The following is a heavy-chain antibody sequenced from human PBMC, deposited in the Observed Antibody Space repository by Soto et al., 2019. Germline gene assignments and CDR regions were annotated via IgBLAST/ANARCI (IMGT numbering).Heavy chain of an antibody. D-gene: IGHD3-10*01. CDR3: ARDSYYGSGTQHGMGYYYYGMDV. CDR2: IWYDGSNK. V-gene: IGHV3-33*01. Sequence: ERSRRLSCAASGFTFSSYGMHWVRQAPGKGLELVAVIWYDGSNKYYADSVKGRFTISRDNSKNTLYLQMNSLRAEDTAVYYCARDSYYGSGTQHGMGYYYYGMDVSARGTTVTVSS. J-gene: IGHJ6*02. CDR1: GFTFSSYG.